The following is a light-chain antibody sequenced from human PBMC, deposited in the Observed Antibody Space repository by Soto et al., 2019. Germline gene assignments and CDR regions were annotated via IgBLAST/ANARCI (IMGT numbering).Light chain of an antibody. CDR3: AAWGDNLNGWV. V-gene: IGLV1-44*01. Sequence: QSVLTQPPSASGTPGQRGTISCSGSSSNIGNNAVNWYQQFPGTAPKLLIYDNIQRPSGVPDRFSGSKSGTSASLAISGLQSEDEADYYCAAWGDNLNGWVFGGGTKLTVL. J-gene: IGLJ3*02. CDR1: SSNIGNNA. CDR2: DNI.